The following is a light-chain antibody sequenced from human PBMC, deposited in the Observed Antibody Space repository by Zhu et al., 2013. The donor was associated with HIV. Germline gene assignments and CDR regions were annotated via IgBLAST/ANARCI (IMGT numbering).Light chain of an antibody. J-gene: IGLJ3*02. CDR1: SSNIGAGYD. Sequence: QSVLTQPPSVSGAPGQRVTISCTGSSSNIGAGYDVYWYQQLPGTAPKLLIYGNNNRPSGVPDRFSGSKSGASASLAITGLQAGDEADYYCQSYDSSLSVWVFGGGTKLTVL. CDR2: GNN. CDR3: QSYDSSLSVWV. V-gene: IGLV1-40*01.